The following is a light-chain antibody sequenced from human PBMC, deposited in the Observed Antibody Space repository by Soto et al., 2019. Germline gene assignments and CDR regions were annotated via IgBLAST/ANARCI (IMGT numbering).Light chain of an antibody. Sequence: EIQMTQSPATLSVSPGERAALSCRASQSISSKLAWYQQRPGQAPRLLIYGASTRATGIPARFSGSGSGTEFTLTISSLQSEDFAVYYCQQYNNWPRTFGQGTKVEI. CDR3: QQYNNWPRT. CDR2: GAS. J-gene: IGKJ1*01. CDR1: QSISSK. V-gene: IGKV3-15*01.